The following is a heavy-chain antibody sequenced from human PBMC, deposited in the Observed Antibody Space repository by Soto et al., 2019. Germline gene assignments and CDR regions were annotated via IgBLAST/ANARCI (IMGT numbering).Heavy chain of an antibody. V-gene: IGHV4-31*03. J-gene: IGHJ4*02. D-gene: IGHD3-10*01. CDR2: IYYSGST. CDR3: ARSQRWVRGVISNFDY. Sequence: SETLSLTCTVSGGSISSGGYYWSWIRQHPGKGLEWIGYIYYSGSTYYNPSLKSRVTISVDTSKNQFSLKLSSVTAADTAVYYCARSQRWVRGVISNFDYWGQLTLVAVSS. CDR1: GGSISSGGYY.